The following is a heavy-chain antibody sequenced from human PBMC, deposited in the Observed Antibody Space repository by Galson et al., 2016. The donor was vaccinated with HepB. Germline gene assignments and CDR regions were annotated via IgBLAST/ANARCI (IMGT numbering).Heavy chain of an antibody. D-gene: IGHD1-14*01. Sequence: SLRLSCAASGFTFSRHVIHWVRQAPGTGLEFVSGISFNVGTTYYGRSVEGRFSISRDNSKNTVDLHLGGHRPDDTGMYYCVREHFQRNTGLDYWGQGTLVTV. CDR1: GFTFSRHV. J-gene: IGHJ4*02. CDR3: VREHFQRNTGLDY. CDR2: ISFNVGTT. V-gene: IGHV3-64*01.